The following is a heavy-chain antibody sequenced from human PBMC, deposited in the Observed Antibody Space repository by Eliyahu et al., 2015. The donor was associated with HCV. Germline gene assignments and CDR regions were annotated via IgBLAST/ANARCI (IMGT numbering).Heavy chain of an antibody. V-gene: IGHV4-38-2*02. CDR1: GYSISSGYY. Sequence: QVQLQESGPGLVKSSETLSLTCTVSGYSISSGYYWGWIRQPPGKGXEWIGSIYHSGSTYYNPSLKSRVTISVDTPKNQFSLKLNSVTAADTAVYYCARVWEGWELLVEYWGQGTLVTVSS. CDR2: IYHSGST. D-gene: IGHD1-26*01. CDR3: ARVWEGWELLVEY. J-gene: IGHJ4*02.